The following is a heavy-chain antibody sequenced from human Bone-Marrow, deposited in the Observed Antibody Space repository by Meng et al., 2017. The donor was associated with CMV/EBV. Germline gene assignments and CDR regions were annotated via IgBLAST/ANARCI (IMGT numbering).Heavy chain of an antibody. CDR1: GFTFSSYA. D-gene: IGHD3-10*02. CDR3: AKDSPLFGSNTPYFYS. CDR2: IYSGGSST. J-gene: IGHJ4*02. V-gene: IGHV3-23*03. Sequence: GESLKISCAASGFTFSSYAMSWVRQAPGKGLEWVSVIYSGGSSTYYADSVKGRFTISRDNSKNTLYLQMNSLRAEDTAVYYCAKDSPLFGSNTPYFYSWGQGTLVTVSS.